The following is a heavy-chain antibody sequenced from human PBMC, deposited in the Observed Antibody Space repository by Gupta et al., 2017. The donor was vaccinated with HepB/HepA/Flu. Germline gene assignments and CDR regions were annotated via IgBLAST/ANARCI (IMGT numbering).Heavy chain of an antibody. CDR1: GFTFSGSA. J-gene: IGHJ6*02. Sequence: VQLVESGGGLVQPGGSLKLSCAASGFTFSGSAMHWVRQASGKGLEWVGRIRSKANSYATAYAASVKGRFTISRDDSKNTAYLQMNSLKTEDTAVYYCTRLPGSSGSYYGYYYYGMDVWGQGTTVTVSS. CDR3: TRLPGSSGSYYGYYYYGMDV. V-gene: IGHV3-73*01. CDR2: IRSKANSYAT. D-gene: IGHD1-26*01.